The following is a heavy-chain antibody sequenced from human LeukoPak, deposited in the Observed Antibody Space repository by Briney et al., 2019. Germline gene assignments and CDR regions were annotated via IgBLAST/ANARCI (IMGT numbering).Heavy chain of an antibody. CDR2: INPTSGGK. D-gene: IGHD3-3*01. CDR3: ARLAVFPL. J-gene: IGHJ4*02. Sequence: ASVKVSCKASGYTFTDYFIYWMRQAPGQGLEWMGWINPTSGGKKYAQDFQGRVTVTRDTTISTAYMELSGLRSDDTAVYYCARLAVFPLWGQGTLVTVSS. V-gene: IGHV1-2*02. CDR1: GYTFTDYF.